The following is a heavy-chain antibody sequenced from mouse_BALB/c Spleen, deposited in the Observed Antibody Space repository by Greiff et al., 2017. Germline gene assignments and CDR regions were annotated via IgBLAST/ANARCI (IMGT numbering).Heavy chain of an antibody. CDR2: INPSTGYT. CDR3: ARLGEDYDRLAY. V-gene: IGHV1-7*01. Sequence: QVQLQQSGAELAKPGASVKMSCKASGYTFTSYWMHWVKQRPGQGLEWIGYINPSTGYTEYNQKFKDKATLTADKSSSTAYMQLSSLTSEDSAVYDCARLGEDYDRLAYWGQGTLVTVSA. CDR1: GYTFTSYW. J-gene: IGHJ3*01. D-gene: IGHD2-4*01.